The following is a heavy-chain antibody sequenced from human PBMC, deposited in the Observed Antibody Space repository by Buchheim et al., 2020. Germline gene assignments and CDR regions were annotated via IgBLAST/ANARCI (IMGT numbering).Heavy chain of an antibody. V-gene: IGHV4-34*01. Sequence: QVQLQQWGAGLLKPSETLSLTCAVYGGSFSGYYWSWIRQPPGKGLEWIGEIYHSGSTNYNPSLKSRVTISVDKSKNQFSLKLSSVTAADTAVYYCARGPNLPDIDFYDAFDIWGQGT. CDR3: ARGPNLPDIDFYDAFDI. CDR2: IYHSGST. J-gene: IGHJ3*02. D-gene: IGHD2-15*01. CDR1: GGSFSGYY.